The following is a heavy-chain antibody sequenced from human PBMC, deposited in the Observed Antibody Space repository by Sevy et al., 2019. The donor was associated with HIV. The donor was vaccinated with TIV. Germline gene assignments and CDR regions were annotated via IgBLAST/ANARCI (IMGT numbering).Heavy chain of an antibody. CDR2: ISSNGGST. V-gene: IGHV3-64*01. CDR1: GFTFSSYA. J-gene: IGHJ4*02. Sequence: GGSLRLSCAASGFTFSSYAMHWVRQAPGKGLEYVSSISSNGGSTYYACSVKGRFTISRDNSKNTLYLQMGSLRAEDMALYYCARGNAGYSSSFIDYWGQGTLVTVSS. D-gene: IGHD6-6*01. CDR3: ARGNAGYSSSFIDY.